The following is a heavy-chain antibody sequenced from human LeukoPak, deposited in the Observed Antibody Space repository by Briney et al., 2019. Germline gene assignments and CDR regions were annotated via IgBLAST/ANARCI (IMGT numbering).Heavy chain of an antibody. Sequence: SETLSLTCTVSGVSISNFYWSWIRQPPGKGLEWIGCIYYSGSTNYNPSLKSRVTISVDTSKNQFSLKLSSVTAADTAVYYCARHKDSSSWSHFDSWGQGTLVTVSS. D-gene: IGHD6-13*01. V-gene: IGHV4-59*08. CDR3: ARHKDSSSWSHFDS. J-gene: IGHJ4*02. CDR1: GVSISNFY. CDR2: IYYSGST.